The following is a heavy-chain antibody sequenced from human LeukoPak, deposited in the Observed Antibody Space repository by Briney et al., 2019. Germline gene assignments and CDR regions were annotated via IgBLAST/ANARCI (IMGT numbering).Heavy chain of an antibody. V-gene: IGHV3-13*01. CDR3: AKFSYGDYVA. Sequence: GGSLRLSCAASGFTFSSYDMHWVRQATGKGLEWVSAIGTAGDTYYPGSVKGRFTISRDNSKNTLSLQMNSLRPDDTAVYYCAKFSYGDYVAWGQGTLVIVSS. J-gene: IGHJ5*02. CDR2: IGTAGDT. D-gene: IGHD4-17*01. CDR1: GFTFSSYD.